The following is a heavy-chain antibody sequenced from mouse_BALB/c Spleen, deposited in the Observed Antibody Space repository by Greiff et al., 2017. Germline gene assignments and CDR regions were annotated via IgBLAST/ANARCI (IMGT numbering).Heavy chain of an antibody. Sequence: EVKLMESGPGLVKPSQSLSLTCTVTGYSITSDYAWNWIRQFPGNKLEWMGYISYSGSTSYNPSLKSRISITRDTSKNQFFLQLNSVTTEDTATYYCARGSGTDWYFDVWGAGTTVTVSS. CDR2: ISYSGST. J-gene: IGHJ1*01. V-gene: IGHV3-2*02. CDR3: ARGSGTDWYFDV. CDR1: GYSITSDYA. D-gene: IGHD4-1*01.